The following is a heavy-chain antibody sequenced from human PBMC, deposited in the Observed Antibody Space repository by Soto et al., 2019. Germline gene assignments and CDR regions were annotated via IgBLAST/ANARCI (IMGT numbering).Heavy chain of an antibody. J-gene: IGHJ4*02. CDR1: GYTFTSYG. D-gene: IGHD3-16*01. Sequence: ASVKVSCKASGYTFTSYGISWVRQAPGQGLEWMGWISAYNGNTNYAQKLQGRVTMTTDTSTSTAYMELRSLRSDDTAVYYCARDPPKYDYVAEDYWGQGTLVTVSS. CDR3: ARDPPKYDYVAEDY. V-gene: IGHV1-18*01. CDR2: ISAYNGNT.